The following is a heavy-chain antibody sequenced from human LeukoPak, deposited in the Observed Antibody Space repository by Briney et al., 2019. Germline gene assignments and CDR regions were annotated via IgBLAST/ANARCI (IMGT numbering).Heavy chain of an antibody. Sequence: SETLSLTCTGSGGSISSYYWSWIRQPPGKGLEWIGYIYYSGSTNYNPSLKSRVTISVDTSKNQFSLKLSSVTAADTAVYYCARGKGHYDFWSGPDNWFDPWGQGTLVTVSS. D-gene: IGHD3-3*01. CDR1: GGSISSYY. CDR3: ARGKGHYDFWSGPDNWFDP. V-gene: IGHV4-59*01. J-gene: IGHJ5*02. CDR2: IYYSGST.